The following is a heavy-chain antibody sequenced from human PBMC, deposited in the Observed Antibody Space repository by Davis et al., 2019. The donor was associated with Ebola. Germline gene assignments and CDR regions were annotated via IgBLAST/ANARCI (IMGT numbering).Heavy chain of an antibody. J-gene: IGHJ4*02. CDR1: DGSINNGDYY. Sequence: MPSETLSLTCTVSDGSINNGDYYWSWIRQPPGKGLEWIAYIYYNGNTFFNPSLESRLTISVDTSKNQFSLTLNSVTAADTAIYYCASSLGGNYFDHWGQGTLVTASS. CDR3: ASSLGGNYFDH. D-gene: IGHD4-23*01. CDR2: IYYNGNT. V-gene: IGHV4-30-4*01.